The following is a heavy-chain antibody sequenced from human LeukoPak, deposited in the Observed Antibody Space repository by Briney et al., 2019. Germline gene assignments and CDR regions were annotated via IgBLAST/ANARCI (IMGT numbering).Heavy chain of an antibody. CDR3: AREVTNSHYFDY. D-gene: IGHD4-11*01. CDR1: GGSISSSSYY. J-gene: IGHJ4*02. CDR2: IYYSGST. V-gene: IGHV4-39*07. Sequence: SETLSLTCTVSGGSISSSSYYWGWIRQPPGKGLEWIGSIYYSGSTYYNPSLKSRVTISVDTSKNQFSLKLSSVTAADTAVYYCAREVTNSHYFDYWGQGTLVTVSS.